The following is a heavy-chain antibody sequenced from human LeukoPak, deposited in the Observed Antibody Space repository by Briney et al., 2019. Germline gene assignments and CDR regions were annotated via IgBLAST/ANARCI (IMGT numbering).Heavy chain of an antibody. CDR1: GGSISSGSYD. CDR3: ASEPVVPAANLFDP. CDR2: IYTSGST. V-gene: IGHV4-61*02. D-gene: IGHD2-2*01. Sequence: SETLSLTCTVSGGSISSGSYDWSWIRQPAGRGLEWIGRIYTSGSTNYNPSLKSRVTISVDTSKNQFSLKLSSVTAADTAVYYCASEPVVPAANLFDPWGQGTLVTVSS. J-gene: IGHJ5*02.